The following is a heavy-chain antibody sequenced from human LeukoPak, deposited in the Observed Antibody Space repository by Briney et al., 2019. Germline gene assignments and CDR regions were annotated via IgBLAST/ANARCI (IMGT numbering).Heavy chain of an antibody. CDR1: RFMFISYA. Sequence: GGSLRLSCRASRFMFISYAMHWVRQAPGKGLEWVAVVSYDGSNQDYADSVKGRFTISRDNTKDTLYLQMNNLRDEDTAVYYCARDRNYYYDNSGYFFDHWGQGTLVTVSS. J-gene: IGHJ4*02. CDR2: VSYDGSNQ. V-gene: IGHV3-30-3*01. D-gene: IGHD3-22*01. CDR3: ARDRNYYYDNSGYFFDH.